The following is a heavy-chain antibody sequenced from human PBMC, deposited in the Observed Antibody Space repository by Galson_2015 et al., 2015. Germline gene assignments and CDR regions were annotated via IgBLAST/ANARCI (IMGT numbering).Heavy chain of an antibody. Sequence: TLSLTCTVSGGSISSGSYYWSWIRQPAGKGLEWIGRIYTSGSTNYNPSLKSRVTIPVDTSKNQFSLKLSSVTAADTAVYYCASGKTGELRPLYYFDYWGQGTLVTVSS. V-gene: IGHV4-61*02. D-gene: IGHD1-26*01. CDR1: GGSISSGSYY. J-gene: IGHJ4*02. CDR3: ASGKTGELRPLYYFDY. CDR2: IYTSGST.